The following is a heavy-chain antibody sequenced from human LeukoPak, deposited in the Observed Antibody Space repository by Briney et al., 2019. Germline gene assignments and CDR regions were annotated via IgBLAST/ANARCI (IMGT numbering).Heavy chain of an antibody. J-gene: IGHJ6*02. D-gene: IGHD3-16*01. CDR3: ARESVTITALNYYYGMDV. CDR1: GFTFSSYG. CDR2: IGYVGSNK. Sequence: GGSLRLSCAASGFTFSSYGMHWVGRAPGKGLGWVEVIGYVGSNKYYADSVKGRFTISRDNSKNTLYLQMNSLRAEDTAVYYCARESVTITALNYYYGMDVRGQGTTVTVSS. V-gene: IGHV3-33*01.